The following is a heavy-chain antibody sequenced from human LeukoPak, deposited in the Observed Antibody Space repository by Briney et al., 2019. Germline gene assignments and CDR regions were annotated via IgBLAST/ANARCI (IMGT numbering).Heavy chain of an antibody. CDR1: GGTFSSYA. Sequence: SVKVSCKASGGTFSSYAVSWVRQAPGQGLEWMGRIIPILGIANYAQKFQGRVTITADKSTSTAYMELSSLRSEDTAVYYCARENVDTAYWYFDLWGRGTLVTVSS. D-gene: IGHD5-18*01. J-gene: IGHJ2*01. CDR2: IIPILGIA. V-gene: IGHV1-69*04. CDR3: ARENVDTAYWYFDL.